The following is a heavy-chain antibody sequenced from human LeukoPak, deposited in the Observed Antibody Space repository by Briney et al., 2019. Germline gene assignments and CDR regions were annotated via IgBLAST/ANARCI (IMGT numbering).Heavy chain of an antibody. CDR1: GFSLRTARMG. V-gene: IGHV2-26*02. J-gene: IGHJ5*02. D-gene: IGHD4/OR15-4a*01. CDR3: ARICGTIVLWFDL. Sequence: KSGPVLVKPTETLTLTSTVSGFSLRTARMGVSWIRQPPGKALEWLSHIFSNDDQSYSTSLKNRLTISKDTSKSQVVLTMTNMDPVDTASYYCARICGTIVLWFDLWGQGTLVTVSS. CDR2: IFSNDDQ.